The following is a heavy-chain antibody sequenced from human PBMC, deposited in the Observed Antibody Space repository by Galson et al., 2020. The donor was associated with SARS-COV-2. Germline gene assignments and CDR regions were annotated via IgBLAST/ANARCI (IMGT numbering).Heavy chain of an antibody. D-gene: IGHD6-13*01. CDR1: GGSINSGAYY. CDR2: IYYSGST. V-gene: IGHV4-31*03. Sequence: SETLSLTCTVPGGSINSGAYYWSWTRQHPETSLEWIGYIYYSGSTYYNPSLQSRVTISIDTSNNHFSLRLSSVTAADTALYYCAWYESDTLAFSSWGQGTLVTVSS. CDR3: AWYESDTLAFSS. J-gene: IGHJ5*02.